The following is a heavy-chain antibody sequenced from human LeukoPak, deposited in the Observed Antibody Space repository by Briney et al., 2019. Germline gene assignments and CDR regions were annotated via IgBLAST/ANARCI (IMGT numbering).Heavy chain of an antibody. Sequence: ASVKVSCKTSGYSFSTYYIHWVRQAPGQGLEWMGFIDPSRGSTSYALKFQGRVTMTRDTSISTAYMELSRLRSDDTAVYYCARVFGSGYIDYWGQGTLVTVSS. D-gene: IGHD3-3*01. CDR1: GYSFSTYY. CDR3: ARVFGSGYIDY. CDR2: IDPSRGST. J-gene: IGHJ4*02. V-gene: IGHV1-46*01.